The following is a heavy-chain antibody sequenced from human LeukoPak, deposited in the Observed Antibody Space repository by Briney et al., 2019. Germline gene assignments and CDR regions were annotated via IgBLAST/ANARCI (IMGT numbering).Heavy chain of an antibody. CDR3: ARGGYNYGYVS. V-gene: IGHV4-59*08. J-gene: IGHJ5*02. Sequence: SETLSLTCTVSGGSISSYYWSWIRQPPGKGLEWIGYIYYSGSTNYNPSLKSRLTMSVDTSENQFSLRLTSVTAADTATYYCARGGYNYGYVSWGQGILVTVSS. CDR1: GGSISSYY. CDR2: IYYSGST. D-gene: IGHD5-18*01.